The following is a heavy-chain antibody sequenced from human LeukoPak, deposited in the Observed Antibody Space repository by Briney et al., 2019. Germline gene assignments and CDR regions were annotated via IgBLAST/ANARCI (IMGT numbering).Heavy chain of an antibody. CDR2: IKHSGST. J-gene: IGHJ4*02. D-gene: IGHD1-14*01. V-gene: IGHV4-34*01. Sequence: PSETLSLTCAVYGGSFSGYYWSWIRQPPGKGLEWIGEIKHSGSTNYNPALKSRVTISVDTSKNQFSLKLSAVTAAATAVSYGSRVSSEEGGLGDYWGRGPLLAFSS. CDR1: GGSFSGYY. CDR3: SRVSSEEGGLGDY.